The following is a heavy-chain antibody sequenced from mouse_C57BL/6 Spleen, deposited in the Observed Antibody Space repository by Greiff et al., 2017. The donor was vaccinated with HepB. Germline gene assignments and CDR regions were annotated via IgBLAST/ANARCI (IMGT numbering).Heavy chain of an antibody. V-gene: IGHV1-81*01. CDR2: IYPRSGNT. CDR1: GYTFTSYG. J-gene: IGHJ1*03. D-gene: IGHD1-1*01. Sequence: VKLMESGAELARPGASVKLSCKASGYTFTSYGISWVKQRTGQGLEWIGEIYPRSGNTYYNEKFKGKATLTADKSSSTAYMELRSLTSEDSAVYFCARRTTVAPYWYFDVWGTGTTVTVSS. CDR3: ARRTTVAPYWYFDV.